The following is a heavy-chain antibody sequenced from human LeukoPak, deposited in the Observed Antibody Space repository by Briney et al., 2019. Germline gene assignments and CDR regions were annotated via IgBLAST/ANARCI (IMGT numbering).Heavy chain of an antibody. CDR1: GGSISSGDYY. CDR3: ARGRVLRYFNDAFDI. D-gene: IGHD3-9*01. CDR2: IYYSGST. Sequence: SETLSLTCTVSGGSISSGDYYWSWIRQPPGKGLEWIGYIYYSGSTNYNPSLKSRVTISVDTSKNQFSLKLSSVTAADTAVYYCARGRVLRYFNDAFDIWGQGTMVTVSS. V-gene: IGHV4-61*08. J-gene: IGHJ3*02.